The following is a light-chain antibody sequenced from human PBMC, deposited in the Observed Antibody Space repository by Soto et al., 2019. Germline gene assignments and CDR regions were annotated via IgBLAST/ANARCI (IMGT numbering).Light chain of an antibody. V-gene: IGKV2-24*01. CDR3: VQFSHFPRT. Sequence: DVVMTQTPLSSPVTLGQPASISCRSSQSLVYSDGNTYLSWLQQRPGQPPRLLIYQIPHRFSGVPGRFSGSGAGTDFALKISRVEPEDVGLDFSVQFSHFPRTFGQGTKLEIK. CDR2: QIP. J-gene: IGKJ1*01. CDR1: QSLVYSDGNTY.